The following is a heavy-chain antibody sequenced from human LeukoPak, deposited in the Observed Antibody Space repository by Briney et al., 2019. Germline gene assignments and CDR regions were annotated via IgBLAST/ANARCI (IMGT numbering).Heavy chain of an antibody. V-gene: IGHV1-69*05. J-gene: IGHJ6*03. CDR1: GGTFSSYA. CDR3: ASSCSSTSCYVTDYYYYYMDV. CDR2: IIPIFGTA. D-gene: IGHD2-2*01. Sequence: SVKVSCKASGGTFSSYAISWVRQAPGQGLEWMGGIIPIFGTANYAQEFQGRVTITTDESTSTAYMELSSLRSEGTAVYYCASSCSSTSCYVTDYYYYYMDVWGKGTTVTVSS.